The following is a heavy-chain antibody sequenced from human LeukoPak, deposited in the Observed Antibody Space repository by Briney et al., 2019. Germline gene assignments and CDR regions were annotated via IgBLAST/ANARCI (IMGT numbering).Heavy chain of an antibody. CDR2: IYYSGGT. D-gene: IGHD1-1*01. CDR3: ARVAPVNWNDVFGGDYYGMDV. V-gene: IGHV4-59*01. Sequence: SETLSLTCTVSGGSISSYYWSWIRQPPGKGLEWIGYIYYSGGTNYNPSLKSRVTISVDTSKNQFSLKLSSVTAADTAVYYCARVAPVNWNDVFGGDYYGMDVWGQGTTVTVSS. J-gene: IGHJ6*02. CDR1: GGSISSYY.